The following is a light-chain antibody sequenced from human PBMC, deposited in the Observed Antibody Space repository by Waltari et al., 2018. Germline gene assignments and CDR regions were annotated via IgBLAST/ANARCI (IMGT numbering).Light chain of an antibody. J-gene: IGKJ1*01. CDR3: QQYNYNSRT. CDR1: QSVSSW. Sequence: DVQMTQSPSTLSASVGDRVTIPCRASQSVSSWLAWYQQKPGKAPKLLIYSASRLESGVPSSFSGSGSGTEFTLTISSLQPDDFATYYCQQYNYNSRTFGQGTKVDIK. CDR2: SAS. V-gene: IGKV1-5*03.